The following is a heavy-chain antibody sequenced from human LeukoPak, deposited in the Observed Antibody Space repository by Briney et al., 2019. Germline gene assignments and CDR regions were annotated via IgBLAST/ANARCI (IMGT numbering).Heavy chain of an antibody. V-gene: IGHV1-18*01. CDR1: GYTFTSYG. CDR3: ARYRRSSGYYYSLADSYYFDY. J-gene: IGHJ4*02. D-gene: IGHD3-22*01. Sequence: ASVKVSCKASGYTFTSYGISWVRQAPGQGLEWMGWISAYNGNTNYAQKLQGRVTMTTDTSTSTAYMELRSLRSDDTAVYYCARYRRSSGYYYSLADSYYFDYWGQGTLVTVSS. CDR2: ISAYNGNT.